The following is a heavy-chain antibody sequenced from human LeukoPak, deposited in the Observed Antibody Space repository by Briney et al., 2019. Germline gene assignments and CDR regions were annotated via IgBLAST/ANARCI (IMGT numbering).Heavy chain of an antibody. CDR2: INPNSGGT. CDR1: GYTFTGYY. Sequence: ASVRVSCKASGYTFTGYYMHWVRQAPGQGLEWMGWINPNSGGTNYVQKFQGRVTMTGDTSISTAYMELSSLTSDDTAVYYCAREISGANSYGYLEYWGQGTLVTVSS. V-gene: IGHV1-2*02. D-gene: IGHD5-18*01. CDR3: AREISGANSYGYLEY. J-gene: IGHJ4*02.